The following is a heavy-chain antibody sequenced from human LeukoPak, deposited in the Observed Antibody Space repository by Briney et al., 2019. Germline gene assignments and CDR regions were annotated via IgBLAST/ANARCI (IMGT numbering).Heavy chain of an antibody. V-gene: IGHV4-34*01. J-gene: IGHJ4*02. D-gene: IGHD3-22*01. CDR2: IYYGENT. Sequence: SETLSLTCAAYGGSFSGYYWSWIRQPPGKGLEWIGNIYYGENTYYNPSLKSRVTISIDTSKNQFYLKLSSLTAADTAVYFCARRDDSSGYHKIFDYWGPGTLVTVSS. CDR3: ARRDDSSGYHKIFDY. CDR1: GGSFSGYY.